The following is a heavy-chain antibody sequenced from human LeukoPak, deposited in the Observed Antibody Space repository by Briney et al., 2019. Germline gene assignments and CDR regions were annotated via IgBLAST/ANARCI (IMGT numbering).Heavy chain of an antibody. V-gene: IGHV4-59*01. Sequence: SETLSLTCTVSGGSISSYYWSWIRQPPGKGLEWIGYIYYSGSTNYNPSPKSRVTISVDTSKNQFSLKLSSVTAADTAVYYCARASLVRHNGFDPWGQGTLVTVSS. CDR1: GGSISSYY. CDR2: IYYSGST. CDR3: ARASLVRHNGFDP. D-gene: IGHD3-10*01. J-gene: IGHJ5*02.